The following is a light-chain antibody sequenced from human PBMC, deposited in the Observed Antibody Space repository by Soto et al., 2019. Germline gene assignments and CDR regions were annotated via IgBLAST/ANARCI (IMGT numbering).Light chain of an antibody. J-gene: IGKJ1*01. CDR2: GAS. Sequence: EIVITQSPAALSVSPGERATLSCRASQKVGYNLAWYQQKPGQAPGLLIHGASIRATGIPASFSGSGSGTAFTLTISSLQSEDFALYFCQQYNHWPLTFGQGTKVDIK. CDR3: QQYNHWPLT. V-gene: IGKV3-15*01. CDR1: QKVGYN.